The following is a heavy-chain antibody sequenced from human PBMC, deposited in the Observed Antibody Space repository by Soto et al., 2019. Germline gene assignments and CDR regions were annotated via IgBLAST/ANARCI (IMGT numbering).Heavy chain of an antibody. V-gene: IGHV4-4*07. CDR3: AREGSYSAYNFAHGIQLWSFDF. D-gene: IGHD5-12*01. J-gene: IGHJ4*02. Sequence: SETLSLSSTVSGGSINTFYWSWVRQPAGKGLEWIGRIFSSGSTSFNPSLESRVAMSVDTSKNHFSLNLSSVTAADMAVYYCAREGSYSAYNFAHGIQLWSFDFWGQGALVTVSS. CDR1: GGSINTFY. CDR2: IFSSGST.